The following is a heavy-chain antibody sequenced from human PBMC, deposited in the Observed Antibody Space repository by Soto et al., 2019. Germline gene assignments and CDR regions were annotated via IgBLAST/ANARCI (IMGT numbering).Heavy chain of an antibody. Sequence: EVQLVESGGGLVQPGRSLRLSCAASGFTFDDYAMHWVRQAPGKGLEWVSGISWNSDNIGYADSVKGRFTISRDNAKSSLYLQINSLRAEDTALYYCAKASAGSSGWYFFDYWGQGTLVTVAS. V-gene: IGHV3-9*01. CDR3: AKASAGSSGWYFFDY. CDR2: ISWNSDNI. J-gene: IGHJ4*02. CDR1: GFTFDDYA. D-gene: IGHD6-19*01.